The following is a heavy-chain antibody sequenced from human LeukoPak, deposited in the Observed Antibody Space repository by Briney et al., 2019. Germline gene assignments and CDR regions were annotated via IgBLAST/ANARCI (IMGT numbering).Heavy chain of an antibody. Sequence: SGTLSLTCAVSGGSISSSNWWSWVRQPPGKGLEWIGEIYHSGSTNYNPPLKSRVTISVDKSKNQFSLKLSSVTAADTAVYYCAREIIGIAAAATVGAFDIWGQGTMVTVSS. D-gene: IGHD6-13*01. CDR3: AREIIGIAAAATVGAFDI. CDR2: IYHSGST. J-gene: IGHJ3*02. V-gene: IGHV4-4*02. CDR1: GGSISSSNW.